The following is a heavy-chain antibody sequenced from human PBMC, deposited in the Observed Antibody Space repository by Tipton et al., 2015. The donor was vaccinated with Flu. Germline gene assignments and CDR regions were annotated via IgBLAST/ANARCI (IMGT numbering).Heavy chain of an antibody. D-gene: IGHD2/OR15-2a*01. J-gene: IGHJ3*02. Sequence: TLSLTCTVSGGSINRYYWSWIRQPPGKGLEWMGNIYYSGSTNYNPSLKSRVTISVDTSKNQFSLKLSSVTAADTAVYYCARHGKDTEDYLASFDIWGQGTMVTVSS. V-gene: IGHV4-59*08. CDR1: GGSINRYY. CDR3: ARHGKDTEDYLASFDI. CDR2: IYYSGST.